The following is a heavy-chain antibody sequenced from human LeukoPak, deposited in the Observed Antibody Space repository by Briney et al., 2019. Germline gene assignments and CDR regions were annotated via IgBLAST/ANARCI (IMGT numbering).Heavy chain of an antibody. CDR1: GGSFSGYY. D-gene: IGHD4-11*01. Sequence: SETLSLTCAVYGGSFSGYYWSWIRQPPGKGLEWSGEINHSGSTNYDPSLKSRVTISVDKSKNQFSLKLSSVTAADTAVYYCARRTTVTIPFGYWGQGTLVTVSS. CDR3: ARRTTVTIPFGY. V-gene: IGHV4-34*01. J-gene: IGHJ4*02. CDR2: INHSGST.